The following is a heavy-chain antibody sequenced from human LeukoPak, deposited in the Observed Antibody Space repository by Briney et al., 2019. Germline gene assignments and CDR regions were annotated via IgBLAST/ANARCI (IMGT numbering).Heavy chain of an antibody. CDR2: IYYSGST. V-gene: IGHV4-59*12. D-gene: IGHD3-10*01. CDR1: GGSIRNYY. J-gene: IGHJ3*02. CDR3: AKSNGYGLVDI. Sequence: PSETLSLTCTVSGGSIRNYYWSWSRQPAGKGLEWIGYIYYSGSTNYNPSLKSRVTISLDTSRNQFSLKLNSVTATDTAVYYCAKSNGYGLVDIWGQGTMVTVSS.